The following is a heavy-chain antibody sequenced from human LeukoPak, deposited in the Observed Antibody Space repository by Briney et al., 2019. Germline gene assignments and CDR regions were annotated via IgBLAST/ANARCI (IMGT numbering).Heavy chain of an antibody. CDR3: ARNEGVLRYFDWLLDAFDL. CDR2: ISSSSSTI. CDR1: GFTFSSYS. Sequence: SGGSLRLSCAASGFTFSSYSMNWVRQAPGKGLEWVSYISSSSSTIYYADSVKGRFTISRDNAKNSLYLQMNSLRAEDTAVYYCARNEGVLRYFDWLLDAFDLWGQGTMVTVSS. J-gene: IGHJ3*01. V-gene: IGHV3-48*01. D-gene: IGHD3-9*01.